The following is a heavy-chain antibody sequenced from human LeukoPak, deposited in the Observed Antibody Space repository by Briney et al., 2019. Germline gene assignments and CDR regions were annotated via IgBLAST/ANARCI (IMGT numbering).Heavy chain of an antibody. V-gene: IGHV3-NL1*01. J-gene: IGHJ4*02. Sequence: PGRSLRLSCAASGSTFATYGTHWVRQAPGKGLEWVSVIYSDGNTYYADSVKGRFTISRDISKNTLYLQMDSLRAEDTAVYYCARDLGGPFDFWGQGTLVTVSP. CDR2: IYSDGNT. D-gene: IGHD4-23*01. CDR3: ARDLGGPFDF. CDR1: GSTFATYG.